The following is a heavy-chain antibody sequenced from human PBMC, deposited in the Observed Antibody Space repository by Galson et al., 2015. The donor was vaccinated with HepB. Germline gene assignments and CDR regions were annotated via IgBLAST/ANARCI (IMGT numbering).Heavy chain of an antibody. CDR1: GYTFTSYG. CDR2: ISAYNGNT. J-gene: IGHJ4*02. V-gene: IGHV1-18*01. D-gene: IGHD3-22*01. Sequence: SVKVSCKASGYTFTSYGISWVRQAPGQGLEWMGWISAYNGNTNYAQKLQGRVTMTTDTSTSTAYMELRSLRSDDTAVYYCAREGYYDSSGYYFDYWGQGTLVTVSS. CDR3: AREGYYDSSGYYFDY.